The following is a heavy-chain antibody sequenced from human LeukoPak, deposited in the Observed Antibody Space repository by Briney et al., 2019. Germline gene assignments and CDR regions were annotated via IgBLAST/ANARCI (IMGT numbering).Heavy chain of an antibody. CDR1: GFTFSSYG. V-gene: IGHV3-30*18. CDR3: AKSMVRGVGYMDV. J-gene: IGHJ6*03. CDR2: ISYDGSNK. D-gene: IGHD3-10*01. Sequence: PGGSLRLSCAASGFTFSSYGMHWVRQAPGKGLEWVAVISYDGSNKYYADSVKGRSTISRDNSKNTLYLQMNSLRTEDTAVYYCAKSMVRGVGYMDVWGKGTMVTIS.